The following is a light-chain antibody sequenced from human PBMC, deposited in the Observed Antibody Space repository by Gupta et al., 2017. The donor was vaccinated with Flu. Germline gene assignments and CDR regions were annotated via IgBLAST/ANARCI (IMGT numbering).Light chain of an antibody. CDR3: QQYNSSPPA. CDR2: GAS. V-gene: IGKV3-15*01. Sequence: IAITQSPATLSASPGERATLSCRPRQIGSSNLAWYQQKPGQAPRLLIYGASTRATGIPARFSGSGSGTEFTLTISRLQSEDFAVYYCQQYNSSPPAFGPGTKVEIK. CDR1: QIGSSN. J-gene: IGKJ3*01.